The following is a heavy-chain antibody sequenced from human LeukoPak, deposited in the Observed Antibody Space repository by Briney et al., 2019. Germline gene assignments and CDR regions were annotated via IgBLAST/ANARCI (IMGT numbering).Heavy chain of an antibody. CDR2: ISSSSSTI. J-gene: IGHJ4*02. CDR3: ATEGSSWYAVY. Sequence: PGGSLRLSCAASGFTFSSYSMNWVRQAPGKGLEWVSYISSSSSTIYYADSVKGRFTISRDNAKNSLYLQMNSLRAEDTAVYYCATEGSSWYAVYWGQGTLVTVSS. V-gene: IGHV3-48*04. D-gene: IGHD6-13*01. CDR1: GFTFSSYS.